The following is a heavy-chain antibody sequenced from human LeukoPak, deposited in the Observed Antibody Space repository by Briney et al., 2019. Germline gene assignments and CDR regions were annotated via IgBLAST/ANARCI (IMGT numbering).Heavy chain of an antibody. CDR2: INHSGST. CDR1: RGSFSGYY. Sequence: SETLSLTCAVYRGSFSGYYWSWIRQPPGKGLEWIGEINHSGSTNYNPSLKSRVTISVDTSKNQFSLKLSSVTAADTAVYYCAREYYGSGNWGQDXGQGTLVIVSS. CDR3: AREYYGSGNWGQD. D-gene: IGHD3-10*01. J-gene: IGHJ4*02. V-gene: IGHV4-34*01.